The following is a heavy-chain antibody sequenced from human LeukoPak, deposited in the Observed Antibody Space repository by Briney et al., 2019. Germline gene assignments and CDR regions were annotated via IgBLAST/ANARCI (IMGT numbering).Heavy chain of an antibody. CDR3: AREELRDTHFDY. CDR1: GFTFSSYG. CDR2: ISYDGSNK. Sequence: GGSLRLSCAASGFTFSSYGMHWVRQAPGKGLEWVAVISYDGSNKYYADSVKGRFTISRDNSKNTLYLQMNSLRAEDTAVYYCAREELRDTHFDYWGQGTLVTVSS. D-gene: IGHD1-7*01. J-gene: IGHJ4*02. V-gene: IGHV3-30*03.